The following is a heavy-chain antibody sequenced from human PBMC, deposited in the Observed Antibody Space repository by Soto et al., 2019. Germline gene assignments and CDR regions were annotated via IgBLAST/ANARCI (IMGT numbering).Heavy chain of an antibody. CDR3: AREGYYDSSGYYYVPDAFDI. J-gene: IGHJ3*02. D-gene: IGHD3-22*01. V-gene: IGHV4-61*01. CDR2: IYYSGST. Sequence: SETLSLTCTVPGGSVSSGSYYWSWIRQPPGKGLEWIGYIYYSGSTNYNPSLKSRVTISVDTSKNQFSLKLSSVTAADTAVYYCAREGYYDSSGYYYVPDAFDIWGQGAMVPV. CDR1: GGSVSSGSYY.